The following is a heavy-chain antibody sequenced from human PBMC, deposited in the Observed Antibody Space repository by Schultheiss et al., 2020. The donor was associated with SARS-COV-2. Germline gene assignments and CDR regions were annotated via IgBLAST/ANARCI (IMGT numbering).Heavy chain of an antibody. D-gene: IGHD1-14*01. V-gene: IGHV4-4*07. CDR1: GGSISSYY. CDR3: AKEGAGYVGY. J-gene: IGHJ4*02. CDR2: IYAGGNT. Sequence: LSLPFTVSGGSISSYYWSWIRQPAGKGLECIGRIYAGGNTNYNPSLKSRVTMSVDTSKNQFSLRLNSVTAADTAVYYCAKEGAGYVGYWGQGTLVTVSS.